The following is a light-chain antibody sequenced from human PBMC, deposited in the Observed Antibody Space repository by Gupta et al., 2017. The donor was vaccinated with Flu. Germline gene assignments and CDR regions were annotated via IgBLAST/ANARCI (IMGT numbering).Light chain of an antibody. J-gene: IGKJ3*01. CDR1: QSISSW. CDR3: QKYNRN. V-gene: IGKV1-5*03. Sequence: DIQMTQSPSTLSASVGDRVTITCRASQSISSWLAWYQQKPGKAPKLLIYKASSGESGVPTRFSGSGSGTEFTLTISSLQPDDFATYYCQKYNRNFGPGTKVDIK. CDR2: KAS.